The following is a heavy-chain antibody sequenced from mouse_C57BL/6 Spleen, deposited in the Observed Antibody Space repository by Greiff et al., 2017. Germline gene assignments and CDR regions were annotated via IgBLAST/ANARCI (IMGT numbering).Heavy chain of an antibody. D-gene: IGHD2-4*01. CDR3: GRGDDYDGGTDY. J-gene: IGHJ2*01. V-gene: IGHV1-61*01. Sequence: VQLQQPGAELVRPGSSVKLSCKASGYTFTSYWMDWVKQRPGQGLEWIGNIYPSDSETHYNQKFKDKATLTVDKSSSTAYMQLSSLTSEDSAVXYCGRGDDYDGGTDYWGQGTTLTVSS. CDR1: GYTFTSYW. CDR2: IYPSDSET.